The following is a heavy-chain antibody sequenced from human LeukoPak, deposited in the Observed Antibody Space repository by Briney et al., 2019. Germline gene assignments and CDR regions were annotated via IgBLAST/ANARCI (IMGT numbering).Heavy chain of an antibody. CDR2: INSHGTST. J-gene: IGHJ3*02. CDR1: GFTFSIYW. CDR3: ASSLVGDGRGYDAFDI. V-gene: IGHV3-74*01. D-gene: IGHD1-26*01. Sequence: PGGSLRLSCAASGFTFSIYWMSWVRQGPGKGLVWVSRINSHGTSTNYADSVKGRFTASRDNSKNTLYLQMNSLRVEDTAVYYCASSLVGDGRGYDAFDIWGQGTMVTVSS.